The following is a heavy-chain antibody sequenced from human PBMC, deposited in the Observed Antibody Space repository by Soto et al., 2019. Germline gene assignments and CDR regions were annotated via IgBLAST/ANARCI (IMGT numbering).Heavy chain of an antibody. V-gene: IGHV1-18*04. Sequence: ASVKVSCKASGYTFTNDGVSWVRQAPGQGLEWMGWISAYNDNTNYAQKLQGRVTMTTDTSTSTAYMELRSLRSDDTAVYYCAREGIFGYCSGGSCHTNFDYWGQGTLVTVSS. CDR2: ISAYNDNT. CDR3: AREGIFGYCSGGSCHTNFDY. J-gene: IGHJ4*02. CDR1: GYTFTNDG. D-gene: IGHD2-15*01.